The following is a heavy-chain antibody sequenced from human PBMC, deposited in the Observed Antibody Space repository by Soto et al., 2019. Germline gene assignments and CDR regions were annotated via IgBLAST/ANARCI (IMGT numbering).Heavy chain of an antibody. Sequence: GGSLRLSCAASGFTFSSYSMNWVRQAPGKGLEWVLSISSSSSYIYYADSVKGRFTISRDNAKNSLYLQMNSLRAEDTAVYYCASADSGYDSDYWGQGTLVTVSS. CDR1: GFTFSSYS. J-gene: IGHJ4*02. CDR3: ASADSGYDSDY. D-gene: IGHD5-12*01. V-gene: IGHV3-21*01. CDR2: ISSSSSYI.